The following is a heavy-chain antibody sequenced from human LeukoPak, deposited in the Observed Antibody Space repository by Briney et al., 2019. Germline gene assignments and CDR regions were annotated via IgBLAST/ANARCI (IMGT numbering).Heavy chain of an antibody. J-gene: IGHJ3*02. D-gene: IGHD3-10*01. Sequence: RSSETLSLTCAVYGGSFSGYYWSWIRQPPGKGLEWIGEINHSGSPNYNPSLKSRVTISIDTSKNQFSLKLSPVTAADTAVYYCARDLSDYYGSGSYRPIDAFDIRGQGTMVTVSS. V-gene: IGHV4-34*01. CDR2: INHSGSP. CDR1: GGSFSGYY. CDR3: ARDLSDYYGSGSYRPIDAFDI.